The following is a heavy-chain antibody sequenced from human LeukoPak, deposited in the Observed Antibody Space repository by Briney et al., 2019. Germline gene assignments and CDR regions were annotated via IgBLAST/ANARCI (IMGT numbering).Heavy chain of an antibody. CDR2: ISYDGSNK. Sequence: GGSLRLSCAASGFTFSSYAMPWVRQAPGKGLEWVAVISYDGSNKYYADSVKGRFTISRDNSKNTLYLQMNSLRAEDTAVYYCARDGKVWFGEQNGFDYWGQGTLVTVSS. J-gene: IGHJ4*02. V-gene: IGHV3-30-3*01. CDR1: GFTFSSYA. CDR3: ARDGKVWFGEQNGFDY. D-gene: IGHD3-10*01.